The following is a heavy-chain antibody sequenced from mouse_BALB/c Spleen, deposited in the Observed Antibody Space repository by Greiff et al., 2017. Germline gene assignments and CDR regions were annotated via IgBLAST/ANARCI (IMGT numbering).Heavy chain of an antibody. CDR2: IYPGNSDT. Sequence: VQLQQSGTVLARPGASVKMSCKASGYSFTSYWMHWVKQRPGQGLEWIGAIYPGNSDTSYNQKFKGKAKLTAVTSASTAYMELSSLTNEDSAVYYCTRRGYDEGTPYFDYWGQGTTLTVSS. CDR3: TRRGYDEGTPYFDY. J-gene: IGHJ2*01. D-gene: IGHD2-14*01. V-gene: IGHV1-5*01. CDR1: GYSFTSYW.